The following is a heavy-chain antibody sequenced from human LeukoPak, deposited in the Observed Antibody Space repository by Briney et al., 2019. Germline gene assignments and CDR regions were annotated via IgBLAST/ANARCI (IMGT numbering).Heavy chain of an antibody. J-gene: IGHJ3*02. V-gene: IGHV1-18*01. CDR3: ARDLTTVGATGQDQLGDAFDI. CDR2: ISAYNGNT. D-gene: IGHD1-26*01. Sequence: ASVEVSCKASGYTFTSYGISWVRQAPGQGLEWMGWISAYNGNTNYAQKLQGRVTMTTDTSTSTAYMELRSLRSDDTAVYYCARDLTTVGATGQDQLGDAFDIWGQGTMVTVSS. CDR1: GYTFTSYG.